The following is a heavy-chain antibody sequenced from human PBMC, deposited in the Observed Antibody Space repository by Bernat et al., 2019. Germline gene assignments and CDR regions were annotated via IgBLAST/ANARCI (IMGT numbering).Heavy chain of an antibody. CDR1: GFTFSDYY. V-gene: IGHV3-66*01. J-gene: IGHJ3*02. Sequence: VQLVESGGGLVKPGGSLRLSCAASGFTFSDYYMSWIRQAPGKGLEWVSVIYSGGSTYYADSVKGRFTISRDNSKNTLYLQMNSLRAEDTAVYYCARDGIAVACTGAFDIWGQRTMVTVSS. D-gene: IGHD6-19*01. CDR2: IYSGGST. CDR3: ARDGIAVACTGAFDI.